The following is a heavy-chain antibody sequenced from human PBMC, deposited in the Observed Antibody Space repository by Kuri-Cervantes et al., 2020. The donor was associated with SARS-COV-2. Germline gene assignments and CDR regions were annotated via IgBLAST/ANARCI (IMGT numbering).Heavy chain of an antibody. V-gene: IGHV3-11*04. J-gene: IGHJ4*02. CDR1: GFTFSNAW. Sequence: GESLKISCAASGFTFSNAWMSWVRHVPGKGLEWVSYISSSGGKIYYADSVKGRFTISRDNAENSLYLEMNSLRPEDTGVYYCARAVRYWGPGTPVTVSS. CDR3: ARAVRY. D-gene: IGHD6-19*01. CDR2: ISSSGGKI.